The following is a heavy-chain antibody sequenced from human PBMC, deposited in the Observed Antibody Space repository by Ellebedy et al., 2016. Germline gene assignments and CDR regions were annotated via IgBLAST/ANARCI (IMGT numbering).Heavy chain of an antibody. CDR3: AKGVRYPLYYFDY. CDR1: GFTFSSYA. Sequence: GGSLRLXXAASGFTFSSYAMSWVRQAPGKGLEWVSAISGSGGSTYYADSVKGRFTISRDNSKNTLYLQMNSLRAEDTAVYYCAKGVRYPLYYFDYWGQGTLVTVSS. V-gene: IGHV3-23*01. CDR2: ISGSGGST. D-gene: IGHD1-1*01. J-gene: IGHJ4*02.